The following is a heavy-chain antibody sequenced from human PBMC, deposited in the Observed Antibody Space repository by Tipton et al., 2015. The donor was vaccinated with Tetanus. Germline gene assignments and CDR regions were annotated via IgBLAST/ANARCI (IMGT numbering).Heavy chain of an antibody. CDR3: ARNHPPRGYPYGGFHS. CDR1: GGSISTGGYS. CDR2: IYDSGNT. D-gene: IGHD5-12*01. J-gene: IGHJ4*02. Sequence: TLSLTCTVSGGSISTGGYSWNWIRQHPGKGLEWIGYIYDSGNTLYNPSLKSRAAMSIDASTTHFSLKLTSVTAADTAVYYCARNHPPRGYPYGGFHSWGQGTLVTVSS. V-gene: IGHV4-31*03.